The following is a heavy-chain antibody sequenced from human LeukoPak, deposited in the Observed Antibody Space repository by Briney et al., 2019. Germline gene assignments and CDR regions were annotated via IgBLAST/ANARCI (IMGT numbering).Heavy chain of an antibody. CDR1: GYTFTIYY. D-gene: IGHD4-23*01. J-gene: IGHJ4*02. V-gene: IGHV1-46*01. Sequence: GASVTVSCKASGYTFTIYYMHWVRQAPGQGLEWMGIINPSGGSTSYAQKFQGRVTMTRDTSTSTVYMELSSLRSEDTAAYYCARDPSPYGGNYYFEFWGQGTLVTVSS. CDR2: INPSGGST. CDR3: ARDPSPYGGNYYFEF.